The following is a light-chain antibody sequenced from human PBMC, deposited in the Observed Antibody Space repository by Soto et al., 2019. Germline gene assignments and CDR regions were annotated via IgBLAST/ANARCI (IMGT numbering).Light chain of an antibody. J-gene: IGLJ1*01. CDR2: ANT. CDR3: QSYDSSLRGSV. CDR1: SSNIGAGYD. V-gene: IGLV1-40*01. Sequence: QSVLTRPPSVSVAPGQRLTSSCTGSSSNIGAGYDVHWYQQLPGTAPKLLIYANTARPSGVPARFSGSKSGTSASLAINGLQTEDEADYYCQSYDSSLRGSVFGTGTKVTVL.